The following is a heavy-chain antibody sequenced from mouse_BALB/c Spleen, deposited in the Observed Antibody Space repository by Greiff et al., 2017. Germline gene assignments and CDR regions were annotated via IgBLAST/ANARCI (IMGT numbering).Heavy chain of an antibody. CDR1: GDSITSGY. Sequence: EVKLMESGPSLVKPSQTLSLTCSVTGDSITSGYWNWIRKFPGNKLEYMGYISYSGSTYYNPSLKSRISITRDTSKNQYYLQLNSVTTEDTATYYCARWDYGRGDYFDYGGQGTTLTVSS. D-gene: IGHD1-1*01. CDR3: ARWDYGRGDYFDY. CDR2: ISYSGST. V-gene: IGHV3-8*02. J-gene: IGHJ2*01.